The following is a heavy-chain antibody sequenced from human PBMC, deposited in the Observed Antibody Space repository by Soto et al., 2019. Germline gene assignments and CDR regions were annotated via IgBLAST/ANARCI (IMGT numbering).Heavy chain of an antibody. V-gene: IGHV3-23*01. CDR3: AKDMEYCSGGSCLTPGDYFDY. CDR2: ISGSGGST. J-gene: IGHJ4*02. Sequence: GGSLRLSFAASGFTFSSYSMSWVRQAPGKGLEWVSAISGSGGSTYYADSVKGRFTISRDNSKNTLYLQMNSLRAEDTAVYYCAKDMEYCSGGSCLTPGDYFDYWGQGTPVTVSS. D-gene: IGHD2-15*01. CDR1: GFTFSSYS.